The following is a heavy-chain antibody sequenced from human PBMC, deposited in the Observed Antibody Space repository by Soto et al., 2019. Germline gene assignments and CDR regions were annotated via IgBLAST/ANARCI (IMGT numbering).Heavy chain of an antibody. Sequence: GESLKISCNASGYDFTTYWIGWVRQMPGKGLDWMGIIYPGESDPRYSPSFQGQVIISVDTSISTAYLQRSSLKASDTAMYYGARHIGWRQSAFYLDNWGQGTQVTVSS. CDR3: ARHIGWRQSAFYLDN. CDR1: GYDFTTYW. CDR2: IYPGESDP. D-gene: IGHD2-15*01. V-gene: IGHV5-51*01. J-gene: IGHJ4*02.